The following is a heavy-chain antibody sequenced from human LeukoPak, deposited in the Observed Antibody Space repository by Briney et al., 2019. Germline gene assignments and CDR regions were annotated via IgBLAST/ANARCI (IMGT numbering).Heavy chain of an antibody. V-gene: IGHV4-4*09. D-gene: IGHD1-26*01. CDR1: GGSISGNY. CDR2: IHSSGYT. Sequence: SETLSLTCTVSGGSISGNYWSWIRQPPGQGLECIAYIHSSGYTNYNPSLKSRVTISVDTSNNQFSLKVTSVTAADTAMYYCTKRQGPTSGSYDYFDPWGQGALVTVSS. CDR3: TKRQGPTSGSYDYFDP. J-gene: IGHJ5*02.